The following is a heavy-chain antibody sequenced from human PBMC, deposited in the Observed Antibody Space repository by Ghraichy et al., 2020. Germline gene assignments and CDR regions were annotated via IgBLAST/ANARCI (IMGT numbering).Heavy chain of an antibody. CDR1: GGSISSYY. CDR3: ARYSLLGSGSYLAFDY. Sequence: SETLSLTCTVSGGSISSYYWSWIRQPPGKGLEWIGYIYYSGSTNYNPSLKSRVTISVDTSKNQFSLKLSSVTAADTAVYYCARYSLLGSGSYLAFDYWGQGTLVTVSS. J-gene: IGHJ4*02. CDR2: IYYSGST. V-gene: IGHV4-59*01. D-gene: IGHD3-10*01.